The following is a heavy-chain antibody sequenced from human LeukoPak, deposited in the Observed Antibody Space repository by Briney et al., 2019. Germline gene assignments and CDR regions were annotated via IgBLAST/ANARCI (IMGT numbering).Heavy chain of an antibody. V-gene: IGHV4-34*01. CDR2: INHSGST. CDR1: GGSFSGYY. Sequence: SETLSLTCAVYGGSFSGYYWSWIRQPPGKGLEWMGEINHSGSTNYNPSLKSRVTISVDTSKNQFSLKLSSVTAADTAVYYCARGNYSTDYWGQGTLVTVSS. J-gene: IGHJ4*02. CDR3: ARGNYSTDY. D-gene: IGHD1-7*01.